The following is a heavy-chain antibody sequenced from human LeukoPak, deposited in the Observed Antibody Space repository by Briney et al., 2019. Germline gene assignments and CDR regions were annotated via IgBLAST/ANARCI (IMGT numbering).Heavy chain of an antibody. V-gene: IGHV4-4*02. D-gene: IGHD3-22*01. CDR2: IHHGGST. CDR1: GGSISSNNW. CDR3: AREDDSSGYYAFDI. Sequence: PSRTLSLTCAVSGGSISSNNWWTWVRHPPGKGLEWMGEIHHGGSTNYNPSLKSRVTTSVDKSKNQFSLKLTSVTAADTAVYYCAREDDSSGYYAFDIWGQGTMVTVSS. J-gene: IGHJ3*02.